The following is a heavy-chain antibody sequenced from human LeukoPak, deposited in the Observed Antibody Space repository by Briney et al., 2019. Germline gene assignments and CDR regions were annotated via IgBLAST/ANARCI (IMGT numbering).Heavy chain of an antibody. CDR1: GGSISSYY. V-gene: IGHV4-59*01. Sequence: SETLSLTCTVSGGSISSYYWSWIRQPPGKGLEWIGYIYYSGSTNYNPSLKSRVTISVDTSKNQFSLKLSSVTAADTAVYYCARGHHLAAGAFGYWGQGTLVTVSS. J-gene: IGHJ4*02. CDR3: ARGHHLAAGAFGY. CDR2: IYYSGST. D-gene: IGHD6-13*01.